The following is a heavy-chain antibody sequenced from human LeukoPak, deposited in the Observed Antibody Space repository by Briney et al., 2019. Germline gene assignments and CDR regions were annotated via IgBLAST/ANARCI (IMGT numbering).Heavy chain of an antibody. J-gene: IGHJ4*02. V-gene: IGHV3-33*01. CDR1: GFTFSSYG. Sequence: GGSLRLSCAASGFTFSSYGMHWVRQAPGKGLEWVAVIWDDGSQKYYADSVKGRFTISRDNSKNTLYLQMNSLRAEDTAVYYCARDKGPYYFDQWGQGTLLTVSS. CDR3: ARDKGPYYFDQ. CDR2: IWDDGSQK.